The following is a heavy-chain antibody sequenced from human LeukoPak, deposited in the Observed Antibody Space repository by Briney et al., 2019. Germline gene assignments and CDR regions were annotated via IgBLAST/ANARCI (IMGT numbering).Heavy chain of an antibody. J-gene: IGHJ4*02. CDR2: INHSGST. CDR1: GGSFSGYY. Sequence: PSETLSLTCAVYGGSFSGYYWSWIRQPPGKGLEWIGEINHSGSTNYNPSLKSRVTISVDTSKNQFSLKLSSVTAADTAVYYCARRNGSWYTHWGQGTLVTVSS. V-gene: IGHV4-34*01. CDR3: ARRNGSWYTH. D-gene: IGHD6-13*01.